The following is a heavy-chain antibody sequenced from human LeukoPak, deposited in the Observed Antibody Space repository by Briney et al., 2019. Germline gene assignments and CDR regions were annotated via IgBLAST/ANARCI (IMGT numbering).Heavy chain of an antibody. Sequence: QPGGSLRLSCAASGFTFSSYEMNWVRQAPGKGLEWVSYISSSGSTIYYADSVKGRFTISRDNAKNSLYLQMNSLRAEDTALYYCARDGSGYDYPHCDYWGQGTLVTVSS. V-gene: IGHV3-48*03. J-gene: IGHJ4*02. CDR1: GFTFSSYE. D-gene: IGHD5-12*01. CDR2: ISSSGSTI. CDR3: ARDGSGYDYPHCDY.